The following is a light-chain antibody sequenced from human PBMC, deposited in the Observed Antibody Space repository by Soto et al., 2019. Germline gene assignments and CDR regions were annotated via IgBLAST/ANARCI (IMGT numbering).Light chain of an antibody. CDR2: DAS. CDR1: QSISRW. V-gene: IGKV1-5*01. J-gene: IGKJ1*01. CDR3: QQSYSTPQT. Sequence: DIPMTPSPSILSASVATRSIITGRASQSISRWLAWYQQKPGKAPKLLIYDASSWESGVPARFSGSGAGTEFTLTISSLQPEDFATYYCQQSYSTPQTFGQGTKVDI.